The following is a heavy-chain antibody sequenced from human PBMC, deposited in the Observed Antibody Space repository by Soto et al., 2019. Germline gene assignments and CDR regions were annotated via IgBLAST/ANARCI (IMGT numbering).Heavy chain of an antibody. Sequence: QVQLVQSGAEVKKPGSSVKVSCKASGGTFSSYTISWVRQAPGQGLEWMGRIIPILGIANYAQKFQGRVTITADKSTSTAYMELSSLRSEDTAVYYCARDLRHYDTPRRAFDIWGQGTMVTVSS. CDR1: GGTFSSYT. CDR2: IIPILGIA. J-gene: IGHJ3*02. D-gene: IGHD3-9*01. V-gene: IGHV1-69*08. CDR3: ARDLRHYDTPRRAFDI.